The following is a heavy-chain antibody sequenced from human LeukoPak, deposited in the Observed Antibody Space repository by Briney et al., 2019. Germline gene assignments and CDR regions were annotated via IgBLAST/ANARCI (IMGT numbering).Heavy chain of an antibody. CDR2: ISSSGSTI. CDR3: AELGITMIGGV. CDR1: GLTFSTHW. J-gene: IGHJ6*04. V-gene: IGHV3-48*04. Sequence: PGGSLRLSCAASGLTFSTHWMNWVRQAPGKGLEWVSYISSSGSTIYYADSVKGRFTISRDNAKNSLYLQMNSLRAEDTAVYYCAELGITMIGGVWGKGTTVTISS. D-gene: IGHD3-10*02.